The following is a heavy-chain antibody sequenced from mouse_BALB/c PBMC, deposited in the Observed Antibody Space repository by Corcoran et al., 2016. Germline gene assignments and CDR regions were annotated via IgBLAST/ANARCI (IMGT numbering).Heavy chain of an antibody. V-gene: IGHV1S136*01. CDR1: GYTFTSYV. CDR2: INPYNDGT. CDR3: AREGTMITTGYFDV. J-gene: IGHJ1*01. Sequence: EVQLQQSGPELVKPGASVKMSCKASGYTFTSYVMHWVKQKPGQGLEWIGYINPYNDGTKYNEKFKGKATLTSDKSSSTAYMELSSLTSEDSAVYYSAREGTMITTGYFDVWGAGTTVTVSS. D-gene: IGHD2-4*01.